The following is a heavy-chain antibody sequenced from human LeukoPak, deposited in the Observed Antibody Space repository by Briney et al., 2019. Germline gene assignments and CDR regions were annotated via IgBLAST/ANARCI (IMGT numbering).Heavy chain of an antibody. V-gene: IGHV3-30*18. CDR1: GFIFSSYG. J-gene: IGHJ4*02. D-gene: IGHD1-26*01. CDR2: ISYDGSNK. Sequence: PGRSLRLFCAASGFIFSSYGMHWVRQAPGKGLESVAVISYDGSNKYYADSVKGRFTISRDNSKITLSLQMNSLRAEDTAVYYCAKNRSPLEVGATLYYWGQGILVTVSS. CDR3: AKNRSPLEVGATLYY.